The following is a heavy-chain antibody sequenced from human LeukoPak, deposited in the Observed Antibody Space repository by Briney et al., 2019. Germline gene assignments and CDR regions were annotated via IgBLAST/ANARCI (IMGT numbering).Heavy chain of an antibody. CDR1: GYTFTGYY. V-gene: IGHV1-2*06. Sequence: ASVKVSCKASGYTFTGYYMLWVRQAPGQGLEWMGRINPNSGGTDYAQKFQGRVTMTRDTSISTAYMELSRLRSDDTAVYYCARDLVTMVRGVIDRFDYWGQGTLVTVSS. CDR2: INPNSGGT. D-gene: IGHD3-10*01. J-gene: IGHJ4*02. CDR3: ARDLVTMVRGVIDRFDY.